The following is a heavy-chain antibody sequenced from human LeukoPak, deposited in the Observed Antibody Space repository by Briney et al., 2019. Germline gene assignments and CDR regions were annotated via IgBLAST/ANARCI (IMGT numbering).Heavy chain of an antibody. CDR2: INHSGST. V-gene: IGHV4-4*02. CDR3: ARGRRQYDFWSGPVRYYFDY. J-gene: IGHJ4*02. D-gene: IGHD3-3*01. CDR1: GGSISSSNW. Sequence: SETLSLTCAVSGGSISSSNWWSWVRQPPGKGLEWIGEINHSGSTNYNPSLKSRVTISVDTSKNQFSLKLSSVTAADTAVYYCARGRRQYDFWSGPVRYYFDYWGQGTLVTVSS.